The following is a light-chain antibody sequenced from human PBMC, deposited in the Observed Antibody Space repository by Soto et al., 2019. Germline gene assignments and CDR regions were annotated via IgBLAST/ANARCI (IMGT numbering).Light chain of an antibody. V-gene: IGKV1-5*01. J-gene: IGKJ5*01. CDR3: QQYNSYTIT. CDR1: QGISTW. CDR2: DAS. Sequence: DIQMTQSPYTLSASVGDRVTITCRASQGISTWLAWYQQKPGTAPKLLIYDASSLESGVPSRFSGSGSGTEFTLTISSLQPDDFATYYCQQYNSYTITFGQGTRLEIK.